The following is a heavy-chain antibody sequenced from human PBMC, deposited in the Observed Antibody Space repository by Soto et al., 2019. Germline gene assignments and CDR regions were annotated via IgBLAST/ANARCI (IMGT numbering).Heavy chain of an antibody. J-gene: IGHJ6*02. CDR1: CGSISSYY. D-gene: IGHD6-6*01. V-gene: IGHV4-4*07. CDR3: ARDGRLGSSSPYYYYYGVDV. Sequence: PSETLSLTCPVSCGSISSYYWSWIRQPAGKGLEWIGRIYTSGSTNYNPSLKSRVTMSVDTSKNQFSLKLSSVTAADTAVYYCARDGRLGSSSPYYYYYGVDVWGQGTTVTVSS. CDR2: IYTSGST.